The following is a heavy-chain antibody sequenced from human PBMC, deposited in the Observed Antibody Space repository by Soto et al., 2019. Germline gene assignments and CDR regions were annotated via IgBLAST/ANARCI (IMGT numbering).Heavy chain of an antibody. CDR2: IRTNGAST. CDR1: GFTFSSSA. J-gene: IGHJ1*01. V-gene: IGHV3-23*01. CDR3: AKGGDVWGNYHSGFQD. D-gene: IGHD3-16*02. Sequence: EVQLSESGGGLVQPGGSLRLSCAASGFTFSSSAMSWVRQAPGKGLEWVSVIRTNGASTYYADSVKGRFIISRDNSKGMVYLQMNSLRVEDTALYYCAKGGDVWGNYHSGFQDWGQGTLIIVPS.